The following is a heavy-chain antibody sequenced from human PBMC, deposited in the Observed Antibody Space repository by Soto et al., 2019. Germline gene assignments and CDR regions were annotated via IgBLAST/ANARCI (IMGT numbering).Heavy chain of an antibody. V-gene: IGHV3-23*01. Sequence: EVQLLESGGGLVQPGGSLRLSCAASGFTFSSYAMSWVRQAPGKGLEWVSAISGSGGSTYYADSVKGRFTISRDNSKNTLYLQMNSMRAEDTAVYYCAERGGGWYAKYFQHWGQGTLVTVSS. CDR2: ISGSGGST. D-gene: IGHD6-19*01. J-gene: IGHJ1*01. CDR3: AERGGGWYAKYFQH. CDR1: GFTFSSYA.